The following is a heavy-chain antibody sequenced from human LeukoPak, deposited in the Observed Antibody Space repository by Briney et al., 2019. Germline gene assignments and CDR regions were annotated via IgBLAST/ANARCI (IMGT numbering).Heavy chain of an antibody. CDR2: INNDGSST. J-gene: IGHJ4*02. D-gene: IGHD2-2*01. CDR1: GFTFSSYW. Sequence: TGGSLRLYCAASGFTFSSYWMHWVRQAPGKGLVWVSRINNDGSSTSYADSVKGRVTISRDNAKNTLYLQMNSLRAEDTAVYYCARVGAHCSSTNCFDYFDYWGQGSLVTVSS. V-gene: IGHV3-74*01. CDR3: ARVGAHCSSTNCFDYFDY.